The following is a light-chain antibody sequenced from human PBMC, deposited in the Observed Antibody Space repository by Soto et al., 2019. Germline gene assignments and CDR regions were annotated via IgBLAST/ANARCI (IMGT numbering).Light chain of an antibody. CDR3: QQYSGSPYT. Sequence: EIVLTQSPGTLSLSPGERATLSCRASQSVSSNSLAWYQQKPGQAPRLLIFGASSRATGIPDRFSGSGSGTDFTLTISRLEPEDCAVYYCQQYSGSPYTFGQGTKLEIK. V-gene: IGKV3-20*01. CDR2: GAS. CDR1: QSVSSNS. J-gene: IGKJ2*01.